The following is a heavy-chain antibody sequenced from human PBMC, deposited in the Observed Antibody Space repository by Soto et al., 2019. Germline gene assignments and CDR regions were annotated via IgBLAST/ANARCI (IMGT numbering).Heavy chain of an antibody. CDR3: ARDKQWLTHNRWFDP. CDR2: IIPILGIA. D-gene: IGHD6-19*01. Sequence: SVKVSCKASGGTFSSYTISWVRQAPGQGLEWMGRIIPILGIANYAQKFQGRVTITADKSTSTAYMELSSLRSEDTAVYYCARDKQWLTHNRWFDPCGQGTLVTLSS. V-gene: IGHV1-69*04. J-gene: IGHJ5*02. CDR1: GGTFSSYT.